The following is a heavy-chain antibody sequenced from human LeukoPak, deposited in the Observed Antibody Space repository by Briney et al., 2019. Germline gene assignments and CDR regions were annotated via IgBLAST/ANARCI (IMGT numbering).Heavy chain of an antibody. V-gene: IGHV1-69*05. CDR3: ARGRYSGSYGPYYYYMVV. CDR1: GGTFSSYA. J-gene: IGHJ6*03. Sequence: GASVKVSCKASGGTFSSYAISWVRQAPGQGLEWMGGIIPIFGTANYAQKFQGRVTITTDESTSTAYMELSSLRSEDTAVYYCARGRYSGSYGPYYYYMVVWGKGTTVTVSS. CDR2: IIPIFGTA. D-gene: IGHD1-26*01.